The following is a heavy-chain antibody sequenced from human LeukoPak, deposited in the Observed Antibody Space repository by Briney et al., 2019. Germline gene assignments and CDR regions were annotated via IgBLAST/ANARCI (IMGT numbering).Heavy chain of an antibody. CDR1: GFTVSSNY. J-gene: IGHJ6*02. V-gene: IGHV3-66*01. CDR3: ARVSWHYDMDV. D-gene: IGHD2-15*01. CDR2: IYSGGSI. Sequence: GGSLRLSCAASGFTVSSNYMNWVRQAPGKGLEWVSVIYSGGSIEYADSVKGRFTVSRDSSKNTLYLQMNSLRAEDTAVYYCARVSWHYDMDVWGQGTTVTVSS.